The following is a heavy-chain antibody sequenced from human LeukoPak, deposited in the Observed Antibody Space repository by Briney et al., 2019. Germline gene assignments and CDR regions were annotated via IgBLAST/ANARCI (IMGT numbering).Heavy chain of an antibody. D-gene: IGHD5-18*01. J-gene: IGHJ4*02. CDR3: AKDQANTPLVFN. CDR2: ISGGSSGST. V-gene: IGHV3-23*01. Sequence: GGSLRLSCAASGFTFSDYAMSWVRQAPGKGLEWLSVISGGSSGSTYYADSVTGRFTVSRDNSKNTVDLQMNNLRVDDTAIYYYAKDQANTPLVFNWGRGILVSVSS. CDR1: GFTFSDYA.